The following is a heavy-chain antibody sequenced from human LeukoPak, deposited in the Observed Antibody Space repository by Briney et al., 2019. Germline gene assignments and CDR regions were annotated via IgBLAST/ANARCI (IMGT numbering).Heavy chain of an antibody. V-gene: IGHV3-23*01. Sequence: GGSLRLSCAASGFTFSSYALSWVRQAPGKGLDWVSAINGGGTDTKYADSVKGRFTVSRDNSKNTLFLQMDSLRAEDTAVYYCAKGLGDFGRTRAFEIWGQGTLVSVSS. J-gene: IGHJ3*02. CDR3: AKGLGDFGRTRAFEI. CDR1: GFTFSSYA. D-gene: IGHD2-21*02. CDR2: INGGGTDT.